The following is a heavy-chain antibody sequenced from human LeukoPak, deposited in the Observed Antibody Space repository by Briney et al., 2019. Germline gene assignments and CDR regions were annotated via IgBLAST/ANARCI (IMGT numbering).Heavy chain of an antibody. CDR1: GFTFSTYA. CDR3: AKDRGRYYDSNGYYWGYYFDS. J-gene: IGHJ4*02. Sequence: GGSPRLSCAASGFTFSTYAVNRVRQAPAEGLLGVSAITGSGGATYYADSVKGRFTISRDNSKNTLYLQMSSLRAEDTAVYYCAKDRGRYYDSNGYYWGYYFDSWGQGILVTVST. V-gene: IGHV3-23*01. D-gene: IGHD3-22*01. CDR2: ITGSGGAT.